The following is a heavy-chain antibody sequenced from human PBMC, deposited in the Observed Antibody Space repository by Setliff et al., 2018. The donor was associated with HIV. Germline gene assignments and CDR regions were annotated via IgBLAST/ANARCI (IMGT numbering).Heavy chain of an antibody. CDR1: GGSISSYY. J-gene: IGHJ4*02. CDR2: IYYSGST. D-gene: IGHD3-22*01. V-gene: IGHV4-59*01. Sequence: ETLSLTCTVSGGSISSYYWSWIRQPPGKGLEWIGYIYYSGSTNYNPSLKSRVTISVDTSKNQFSLKLSSVTAADTAVYYCARGRSRYYYDGSGYYVGYWGQGTLVTVSS. CDR3: ARGRSRYYYDGSGYYVGY.